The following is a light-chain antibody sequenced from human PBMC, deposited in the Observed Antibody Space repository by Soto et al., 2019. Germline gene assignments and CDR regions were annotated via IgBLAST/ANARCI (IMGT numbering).Light chain of an antibody. V-gene: IGKV1-5*01. CDR2: DAS. J-gene: IGKJ2*01. Sequence: DIQMTQSPSTLSASVGDRVTITCRASQSISSWLAWYQQKPGKAPKLLIYDASSLESGDPSRFSGSGSGTEFTLTNSSLQPDDFATYYCQQYNSYSYTFGQGTKLEIK. CDR1: QSISSW. CDR3: QQYNSYSYT.